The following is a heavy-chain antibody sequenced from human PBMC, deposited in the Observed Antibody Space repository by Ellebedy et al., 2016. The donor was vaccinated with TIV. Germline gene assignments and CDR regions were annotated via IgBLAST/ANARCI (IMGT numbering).Heavy chain of an antibody. D-gene: IGHD4-23*01. CDR1: GFTFSTNA. CDR2: IGNSDET. Sequence: GESLKISXAASGFTFSTNAMSWVRQAPGKGLEWVSAIGNSDETYYADSVKGRFTISRDSSKNTLYLQMNTLRAEDTALYYCAKGILRWAFDYWGQGTLVTVSS. CDR3: AKGILRWAFDY. V-gene: IGHV3-23*01. J-gene: IGHJ4*02.